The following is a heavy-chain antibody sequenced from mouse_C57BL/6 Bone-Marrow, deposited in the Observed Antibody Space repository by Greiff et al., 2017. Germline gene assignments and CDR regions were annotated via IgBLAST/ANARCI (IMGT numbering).Heavy chain of an antibody. Sequence: VQVVESGPELVKPGASVKISCKASGYAFSSSWMNWVKQRPGKGLEWIGRIYPGDGDTNYNGKFKGKATLTADKSSSTAYMQLSSLTSEDSAVYFCARGWGYDRAWFAYWGQGTLVTVSA. CDR1: GYAFSSSW. CDR2: IYPGDGDT. J-gene: IGHJ3*01. CDR3: ARGWGYDRAWFAY. V-gene: IGHV1-82*01. D-gene: IGHD2-2*01.